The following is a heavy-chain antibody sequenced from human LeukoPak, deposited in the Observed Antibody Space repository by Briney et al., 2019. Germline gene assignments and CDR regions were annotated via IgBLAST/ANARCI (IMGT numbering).Heavy chain of an antibody. D-gene: IGHD5-24*01. V-gene: IGHV1-24*01. J-gene: IGHJ4*02. CDR2: FDPEDGET. CDR1: GYTFTNYY. Sequence: ASVKVSCKTSGYTFTNYYMHWVRQAPGKGLEWMGGFDPEDGETIYAQKFQGRVTMTEDTSTDTAYMELSSLRSEDTAVYYCATGGRRWLQYDYWGQGTLVTVSS. CDR3: ATGGRRWLQYDY.